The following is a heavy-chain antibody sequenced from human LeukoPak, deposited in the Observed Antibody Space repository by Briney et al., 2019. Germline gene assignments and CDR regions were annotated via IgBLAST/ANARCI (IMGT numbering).Heavy chain of an antibody. CDR3: ARDDRSPSYYYYYGMDV. D-gene: IGHD1-14*01. Sequence: ASVKVSCKASGGTFSSYAISWVRQAPGQGLEWMGRIIPIFGIANYAQKFQGRVTITADKSTSTAYMELSSLRSEDTAVYYCARDDRSPSYYYYYGMDVWGQGTTVTVSS. V-gene: IGHV1-69*04. J-gene: IGHJ6*02. CDR2: IIPIFGIA. CDR1: GGTFSSYA.